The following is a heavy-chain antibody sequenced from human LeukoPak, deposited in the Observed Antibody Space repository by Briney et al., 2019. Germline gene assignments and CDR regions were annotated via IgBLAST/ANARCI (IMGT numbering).Heavy chain of an antibody. Sequence: GGSLRLSCAASGFTFSSNWMHGVRQAPRKGLVWVSRINEDGSTTNYADSVKGRSTIFRDNAKNTLDLQMNSLRAEDTAVYYCVRDLGGRSGHWGQGTLVTVSS. CDR2: INEDGSTT. D-gene: IGHD1-26*01. J-gene: IGHJ4*02. CDR1: GFTFSSNW. CDR3: VRDLGGRSGH. V-gene: IGHV3-74*01.